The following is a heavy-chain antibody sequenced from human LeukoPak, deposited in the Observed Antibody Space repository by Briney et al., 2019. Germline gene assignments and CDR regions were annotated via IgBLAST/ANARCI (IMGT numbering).Heavy chain of an antibody. D-gene: IGHD3-16*01. CDR2: IIPIFGTA. V-gene: IGHV1-69*05. CDR3: TSDIARGGDC. Sequence: SVKVSCKASGGTFSSYAISWVRQAPGQGLEWMGGIIPIFGTANYAQKFQGRVTVTRDTSTSTVYMELSSLRSEDTAVYYCTSDIARGGDCWGQGTLVTVSS. CDR1: GGTFSSYA. J-gene: IGHJ4*02.